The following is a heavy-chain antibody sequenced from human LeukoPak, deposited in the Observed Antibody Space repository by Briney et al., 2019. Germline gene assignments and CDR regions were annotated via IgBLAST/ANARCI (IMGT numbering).Heavy chain of an antibody. CDR1: GFTFSSYE. CDR2: ISSSGGTI. J-gene: IGHJ5*02. CDR3: ARDESGYSGYVRFDP. D-gene: IGHD5-12*01. V-gene: IGHV3-48*03. Sequence: QPGGSLRLSCAASGFTFSSYEMNWVRQAPGKELEWVSYISSSGGTICYADSVKGRFTISRDNAKNSLYLQMNSLRAEDTAVYYCARDESGYSGYVRFDPWGQGTLVTVSS.